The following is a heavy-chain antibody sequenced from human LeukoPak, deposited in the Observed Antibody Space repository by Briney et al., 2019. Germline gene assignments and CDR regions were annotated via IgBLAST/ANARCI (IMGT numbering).Heavy chain of an antibody. CDR2: IYYSGSR. J-gene: IGHJ3*02. CDR1: GGSISSSSYY. V-gene: IGHV4-39*07. Sequence: PSETLSLSCTVSGGSISSSSYYWGWIRQPPGKGLEWIGSIYYSGSRYYKPSLKSRVTMSVDTSKNQFSLKLSSVTAADTAVYYCARDFPVVASHAFDIWGQGTMVTVSS. CDR3: ARDFPVVASHAFDI. D-gene: IGHD2-15*01.